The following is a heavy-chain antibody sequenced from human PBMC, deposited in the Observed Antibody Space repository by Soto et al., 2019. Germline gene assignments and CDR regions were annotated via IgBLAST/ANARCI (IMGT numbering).Heavy chain of an antibody. V-gene: IGHV6-1*01. CDR3: ARGWFGHQVHWFDS. J-gene: IGHJ5*01. CDR1: GDSVSSNTAA. D-gene: IGHD3-16*01. Sequence: QLQQSGPGLVKPSQTLSLTCAISGDSVSSNTAAWNWIRQSPSRGLEWLGRTYYRSKWYDDYAESVSSRININPDTSKNQFSLHLNSVTPEDTAIYYCARGWFGHQVHWFDSWGQGTLVTVSS. CDR2: TYYRSKWYD.